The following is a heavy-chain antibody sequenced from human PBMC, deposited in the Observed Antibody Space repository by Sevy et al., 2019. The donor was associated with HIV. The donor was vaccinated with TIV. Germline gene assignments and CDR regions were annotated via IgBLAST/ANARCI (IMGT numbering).Heavy chain of an antibody. V-gene: IGHV4-39*01. Sequence: SETLSLTCTVSGGSDSRRTDYWAWFRQTPGKGLEWIGSVYYSGRAHYNWSLKSRVTISVDSSKNQFSLKLTSVTAADTGVYYCARPIDRSALRGGYQYAIGVWGQGTTVTVSS. D-gene: IGHD6-25*01. CDR1: GGSDSRRTDY. CDR2: VYYSGRA. CDR3: ARPIDRSALRGGYQYAIGV. J-gene: IGHJ6*02.